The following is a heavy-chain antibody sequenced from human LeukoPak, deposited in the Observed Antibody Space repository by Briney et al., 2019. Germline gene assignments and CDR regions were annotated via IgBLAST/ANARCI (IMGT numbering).Heavy chain of an antibody. CDR2: ISRSGDNT. D-gene: IGHD3-22*01. CDR3: AKDWAGSDRRYYFDY. CDR1: GFTFSNFA. V-gene: IGHV3-23*01. J-gene: IGHJ4*02. Sequence: GGSLRLSCAASGFTFSNFAMTWVRQAPGKGLAWVSTISRSGDNTYSADSVKGRFTISRDNSQNTLYLQMNSLRAEDSAVYYCAKDWAGSDRRYYFDYWGQGTLVTVSS.